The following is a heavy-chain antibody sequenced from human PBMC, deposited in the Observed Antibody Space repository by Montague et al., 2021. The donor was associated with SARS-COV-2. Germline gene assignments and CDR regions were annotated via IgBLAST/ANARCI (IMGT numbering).Heavy chain of an antibody. D-gene: IGHD2-8*01. CDR1: GFIVSNKY. Sequence: SLRLSCPASGFIVSNKYMSWVRQAAGKGLDWASIIYPDGSTYYSDSLKGRFTISRDNSKNTLYLQMNDLEPEDTAAYYCATSGAPNLGDSWGQGTLVTVSS. CDR3: ATSGAPNLGDS. CDR2: IYPDGST. V-gene: IGHV3-53*01. J-gene: IGHJ4*02.